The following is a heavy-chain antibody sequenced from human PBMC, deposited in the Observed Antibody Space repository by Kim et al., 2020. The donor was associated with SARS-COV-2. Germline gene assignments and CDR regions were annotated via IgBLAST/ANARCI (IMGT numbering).Heavy chain of an antibody. CDR1: GYTFTYYA. CDR2: INVGNGNT. CDR3: ARGGYSTGYYFQYDY. D-gene: IGHD3-22*01. Sequence: ASVKVSCKTSGYTFTYYAIHWVRQVPGQRPECMGWINVGNGNTKYLQNFQGRVTITRDTSASTAYMELSSLTSEDTAIYYCARGGYSTGYYFQYDYWGQGTLITVSS. J-gene: IGHJ4*02. V-gene: IGHV1-3*01.